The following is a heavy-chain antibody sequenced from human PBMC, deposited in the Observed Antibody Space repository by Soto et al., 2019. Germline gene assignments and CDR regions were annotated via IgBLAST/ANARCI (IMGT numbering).Heavy chain of an antibody. D-gene: IGHD5-12*01. CDR1: GFTFSSYA. J-gene: IGHJ2*01. CDR2: ISGSGGST. CDR3: AKDFYDSEETGYFDL. V-gene: IGHV3-23*01. Sequence: PGGSLRLSCAASGFTFSSYAMSWVRQAPGKGLEWVSAISGSGGSTYYADSVKGRFTISRDNSKNTLYLQMNSLRAEDTAVYYCAKDFYDSEETGYFDLWGRGTLVTVSS.